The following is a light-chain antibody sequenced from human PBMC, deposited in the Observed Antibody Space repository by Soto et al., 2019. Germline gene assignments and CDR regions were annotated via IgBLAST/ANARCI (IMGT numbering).Light chain of an antibody. CDR1: SGSVSTGYY. Sequence: QAVVTQEPSFSVSPGGTVTLTCGLSSGSVSTGYYPSWYQQTPGQAPRTLIYSTNTRSSGVPDRFSGSILGNKAALTITGAQADDESDYYCGLYMGSGISVFGGGTQLTVL. J-gene: IGLJ2*01. CDR3: GLYMGSGISV. V-gene: IGLV8-61*01. CDR2: STN.